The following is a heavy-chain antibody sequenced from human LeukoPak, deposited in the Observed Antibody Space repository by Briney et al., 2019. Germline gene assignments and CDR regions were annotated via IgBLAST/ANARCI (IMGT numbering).Heavy chain of an antibody. CDR1: GGSFIGYH. CDR2: INPSGST. Sequence: SETLSLTCAVYGGSFIGYHWTWIRQSPGKGLEWIGDINPSGSTYYNPSLKSRLTISVDTSKNQFSLKLRSETAADTAVYYCARGRHDITMIVVVMTSVSYYLDVWGKGTTVTVS. V-gene: IGHV4-34*01. CDR3: ARGRHDITMIVVVMTSVSYYLDV. J-gene: IGHJ6*03. D-gene: IGHD3-22*01.